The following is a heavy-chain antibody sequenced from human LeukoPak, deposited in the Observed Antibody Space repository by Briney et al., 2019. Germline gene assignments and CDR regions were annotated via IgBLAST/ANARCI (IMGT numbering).Heavy chain of an antibody. J-gene: IGHJ4*02. D-gene: IGHD1-26*01. V-gene: IGHV4-4*02. Sequence: SETLSLTCGVSGGSISSTDWWSWVRQPPGQGLEWIGEISLSGVTNYNPSLKSRVTMSLDRSKNHLSLTLTSVTAADTAVYYCSRESGAFSPFGYWGQGTLVTVSS. CDR3: SRESGAFSPFGY. CDR1: GGSISSTDW. CDR2: ISLSGVT.